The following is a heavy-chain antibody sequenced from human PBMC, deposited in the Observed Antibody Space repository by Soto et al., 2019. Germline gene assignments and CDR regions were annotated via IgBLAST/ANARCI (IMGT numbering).Heavy chain of an antibody. Sequence: QVQLVQSGAEVRKPGASVKVSCKASGYSFNSYSMHWVRQAPGQRLEWMGWINAGNGNTKYSQNFQDRITISRDTSASTVDMDRNSVRSEDTAVYYCAGDRYYGLLTYCYFVSWVQGSLVTVSS. CDR2: INAGNGNT. D-gene: IGHD3-10*01. CDR1: GYSFNSYS. J-gene: IGHJ4*02. CDR3: AGDRYYGLLTYCYFVS. V-gene: IGHV1-3*01.